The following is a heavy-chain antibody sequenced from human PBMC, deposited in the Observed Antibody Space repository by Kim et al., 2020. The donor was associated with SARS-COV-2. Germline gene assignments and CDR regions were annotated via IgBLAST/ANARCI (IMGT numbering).Heavy chain of an antibody. CDR3: AKDRSGYLGFGYGMDV. J-gene: IGHJ6*02. CDR2: ISWDGGST. Sequence: GGSLRLSCAASGFTFDDYTMHWVRQAPGKGLEWVSLISWDGGSTYYADSVKGRFTISRDNSKNSLYLQMNSLRTEDTALYYCAKDRSGYLGFGYGMDVWGQGTTVTVSS. V-gene: IGHV3-43*01. CDR1: GFTFDDYT. D-gene: IGHD3-22*01.